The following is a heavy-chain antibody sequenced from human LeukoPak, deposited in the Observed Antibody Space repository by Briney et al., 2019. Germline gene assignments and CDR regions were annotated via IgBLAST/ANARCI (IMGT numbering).Heavy chain of an antibody. V-gene: IGHV4-59*08. D-gene: IGHD2-15*01. CDR2: IYYSGST. J-gene: IGHJ3*02. CDR3: AKGSRGAFDI. CDR1: GGSISNYY. Sequence: SETLSLTCTVSGGSISNYYWSWIRQPPGKGLEWIGYIYYSGSTNYNPSLKSRVTISVDTSKNQFSLKLSSVTAADTAVYYCAKGSRGAFDIWGQGTMVTVSS.